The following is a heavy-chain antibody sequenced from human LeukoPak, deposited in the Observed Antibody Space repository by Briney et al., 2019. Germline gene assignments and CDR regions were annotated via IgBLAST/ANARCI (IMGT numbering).Heavy chain of an antibody. CDR2: MDPNNGNT. Sequence: GASVKVSCKASGYTFTSYDINWVRQAPGQGLGWMGWMDPNNGNTVYAHKFQGRVTITRNTSISTAYMELSSLRSEDTAVYYCARAPRPDYFDYWGQGTLVTVSS. CDR3: ARAPRPDYFDY. V-gene: IGHV1-8*03. CDR1: GYTFTSYD. J-gene: IGHJ4*02.